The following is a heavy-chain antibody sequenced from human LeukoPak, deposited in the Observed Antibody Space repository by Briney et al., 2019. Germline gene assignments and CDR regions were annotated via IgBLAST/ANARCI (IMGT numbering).Heavy chain of an antibody. CDR3: AKTTTGYSSGRFPGWPVDY. V-gene: IGHV3-23*01. CDR1: GFTFSSYA. Sequence: GGSLRLSCAASGFTFSSYAMYWVRQAPGQGLEWVSGIFGSGGSTHYADSVKGRFTISRDNSKNTVYLQMNSLRAEDTAVYYCAKTTTGYSSGRFPGWPVDYWGQGTLVTVSS. CDR2: IFGSGGST. J-gene: IGHJ4*02. D-gene: IGHD6-19*01.